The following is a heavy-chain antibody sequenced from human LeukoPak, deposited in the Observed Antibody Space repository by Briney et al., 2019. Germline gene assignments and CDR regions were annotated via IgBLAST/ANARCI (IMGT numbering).Heavy chain of an antibody. CDR3: AALGVTTHYFDY. Sequence: SVKGSCKASGFTFTSSAMQWVRQARGQRLEWIGWIVVGSGNTNYAQKFQERVTITRDMSTSTAYMELSSLRSEDTAVYYCAALGVTTHYFDYWGQGTLVTVSS. V-gene: IGHV1-58*02. CDR2: IVVGSGNT. D-gene: IGHD4-17*01. J-gene: IGHJ4*02. CDR1: GFTFTSSA.